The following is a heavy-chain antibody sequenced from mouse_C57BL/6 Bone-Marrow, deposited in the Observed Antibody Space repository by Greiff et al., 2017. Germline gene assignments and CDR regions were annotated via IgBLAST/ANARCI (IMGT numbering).Heavy chain of an antibody. CDR3: ARRRQLRLLYYAMDY. D-gene: IGHD3-2*02. V-gene: IGHV1-26*01. CDR2: INPNNGGT. Sequence: EVQLQQSGPELVKPGASVKISCKASGYTFTDYYMNWVKQSHGKSLEWIGDINPNNGGTSYNQKFKGKATLTVDKSSSTAYMELRSLTSEDSAVYYCARRRQLRLLYYAMDYWGQGTSVTVSS. CDR1: GYTFTDYY. J-gene: IGHJ4*01.